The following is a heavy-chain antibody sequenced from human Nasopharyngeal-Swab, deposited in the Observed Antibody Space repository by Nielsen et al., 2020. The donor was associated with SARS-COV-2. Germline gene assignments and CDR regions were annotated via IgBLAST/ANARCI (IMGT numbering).Heavy chain of an antibody. J-gene: IGHJ5*02. CDR2: ISYDGSNK. CDR3: ARDWAHYYGSGALLLWWFDP. Sequence: GGSLRLSCAASGFTFSSYAMYWVRQAPGKGLEWAAVISYDGSNKYYADSVKGRFTISRDNSKNTLYLQMNSLRAEDTAVYYCARDWAHYYGSGALLLWWFDPWGQGTLVTVSS. CDR1: GFTFSSYA. V-gene: IGHV3-30-3*01. D-gene: IGHD3-10*01.